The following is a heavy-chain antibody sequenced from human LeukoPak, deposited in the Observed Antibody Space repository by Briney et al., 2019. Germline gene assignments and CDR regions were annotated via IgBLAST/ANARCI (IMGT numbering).Heavy chain of an antibody. Sequence: ASVKVSCKVSGYTLTELSMHWVRQAPGKGLEWMGGFDPEDGETIYAQKFQGRVTMAEDTSTDTAYMELSSLRSEDTAVYYCATVQEIDCSGGSCYSDWFDPWGQGTLVTVSS. D-gene: IGHD2-15*01. J-gene: IGHJ5*02. CDR2: FDPEDGET. CDR1: GYTLTELS. CDR3: ATVQEIDCSGGSCYSDWFDP. V-gene: IGHV1-24*01.